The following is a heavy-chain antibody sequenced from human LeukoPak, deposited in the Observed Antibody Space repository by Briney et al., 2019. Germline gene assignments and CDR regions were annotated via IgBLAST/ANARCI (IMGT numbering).Heavy chain of an antibody. D-gene: IGHD3-10*01. CDR3: ARGRGYFDY. Sequence: SETLSLTCAVYGGSFSGYYWSWIRQPPGKGLEWIGEINHSGSTNYHPSLKSRVTISVDTSKNQFSLKLSSVTDADTAVSSCARGRGYFDYWGQGTLVTVHS. J-gene: IGHJ4*02. CDR2: INHSGST. V-gene: IGHV4-34*01. CDR1: GGSFSGYY.